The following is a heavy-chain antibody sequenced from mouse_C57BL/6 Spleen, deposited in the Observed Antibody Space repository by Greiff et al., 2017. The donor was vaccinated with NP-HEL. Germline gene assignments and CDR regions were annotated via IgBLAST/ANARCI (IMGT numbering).Heavy chain of an antibody. D-gene: IGHD4-1*02. V-gene: IGHV1-80*01. CDR2: IYPGDGDT. CDR1: GYAFSSYW. J-gene: IGHJ1*03. CDR3: ARSTGTWRYFDV. Sequence: VQLQQSGAELVKPGASVKISCKASGYAFSSYWMNWVKQRPGKGLEWIGQIYPGDGDTNYNGKFKGKATLTADKSSSTAYMQLSSLTSEDSAVYFCARSTGTWRYFDVWGTGTTVTVSS.